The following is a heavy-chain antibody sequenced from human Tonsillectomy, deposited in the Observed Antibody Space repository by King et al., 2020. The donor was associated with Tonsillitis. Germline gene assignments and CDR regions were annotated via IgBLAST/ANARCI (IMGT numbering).Heavy chain of an antibody. CDR1: GFTFSDSA. V-gene: IGHV3-73*01. CDR3: TTRTGSCRGASCYSGYS. CDR2: IRSKANGFAT. Sequence: VQLVESGGGLVQPGGSLKLSCAASGFTFSDSAMHWVRQASGKGLEWVGRIRSKANGFATVYAASAKGRFTISRDDSKNTASLQLNSLKTEDTAVYYCTTRTGSCRGASCYSGYSWGQGTLVIVSS. J-gene: IGHJ4*02. D-gene: IGHD2-15*01.